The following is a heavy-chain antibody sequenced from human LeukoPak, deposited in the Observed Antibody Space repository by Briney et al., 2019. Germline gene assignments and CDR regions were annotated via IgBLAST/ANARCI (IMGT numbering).Heavy chain of an antibody. CDR3: ARGGGIIIYGTRSFDWFDP. V-gene: IGHV1-46*01. Sequence: GASVKVSCKASGYTLTDNFMHWVRQAPGQGLEWMGIMNPSIGSASYAEKFQARISLTRDTSTSTVYMELSNLTSEDTALYYCARGGGIIIYGTRSFDWFDPWGQGTPVIVSS. CDR2: MNPSIGSA. D-gene: IGHD3-16*02. CDR1: GYTLTDNF. J-gene: IGHJ5*02.